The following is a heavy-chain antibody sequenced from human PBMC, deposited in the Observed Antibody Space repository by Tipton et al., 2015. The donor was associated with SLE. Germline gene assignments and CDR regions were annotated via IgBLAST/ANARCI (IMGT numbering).Heavy chain of an antibody. CDR2: IYYSGST. V-gene: IGHV4-31*03. CDR3: ARGGAATGYYGMDV. J-gene: IGHJ6*02. Sequence: TLSLTCTVSGGSISSGGYYWSWIRQHPGKGLEWIGYIYYSGSTYYNPSLKSRVTISVDTSKNQFSLKLSSVTAAYTAVYYCARGGAATGYYGMDVWGQGTTVTVSS. CDR1: GGSISSGGYY. D-gene: IGHD6-25*01.